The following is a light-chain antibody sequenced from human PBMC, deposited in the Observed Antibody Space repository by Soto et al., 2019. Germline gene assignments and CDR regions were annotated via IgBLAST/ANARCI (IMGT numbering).Light chain of an antibody. Sequence: QPVLTQPPSVSGAPGQRVTISCTGSRSNIGAGYDVHWYQQLPGTAPKLLIYGNSNRPSGVPDRFSGSKSGTSASLAITGLHAEDEADYYCQSYDSSLSCVFGTGTKLTVL. CDR1: RSNIGAGYD. CDR2: GNS. CDR3: QSYDSSLSCV. V-gene: IGLV1-40*01. J-gene: IGLJ1*01.